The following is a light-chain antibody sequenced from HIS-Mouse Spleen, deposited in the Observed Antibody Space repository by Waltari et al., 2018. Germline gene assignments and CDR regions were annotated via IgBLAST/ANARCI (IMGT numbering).Light chain of an antibody. CDR1: QGVSSY. CDR3: QQYYSYPLT. CDR2: AAS. Sequence: AIRMTQSPSSLSASTGYRVTITCRASQGVSSYLAWYQQKPGKAPKLLIYAASTLQSGVPSRFSGSGSGTDFTLTISCLQSEDFATYYCQQYYSYPLTFGRGTKVEIK. V-gene: IGKV1-8*01. J-gene: IGKJ4*01.